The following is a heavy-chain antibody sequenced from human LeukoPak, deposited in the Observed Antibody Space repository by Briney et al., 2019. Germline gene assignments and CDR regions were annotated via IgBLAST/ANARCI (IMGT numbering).Heavy chain of an antibody. V-gene: IGHV3-21*01. J-gene: IGHJ6*02. CDR1: GYTFSSYA. Sequence: GGSLRLSCAASGYTFSSYAMSWVRQAPGKGLEWVSSISSSSSYIYYADSVKGRFTISRDNAKNSLYLQMNSLRAEDTAVYYCARDPDIVAPPDVWGQGTTVTVSS. D-gene: IGHD5-12*01. CDR2: ISSSSSYI. CDR3: ARDPDIVAPPDV.